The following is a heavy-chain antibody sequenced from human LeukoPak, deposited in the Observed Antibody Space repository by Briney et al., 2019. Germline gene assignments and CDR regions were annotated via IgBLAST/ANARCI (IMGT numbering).Heavy chain of an antibody. D-gene: IGHD3-16*01. Sequence: GGSLRLSCAASGFTFSTYAMTWVRQAPGKGLEWVSRIKSDGSSTSGADSVKGRFTISRDNAKNTLYLQMNSLRAEDTAVYYCARRGAASDAFDIWGQGTMVTVSS. CDR2: IKSDGSST. V-gene: IGHV3-74*01. CDR1: GFTFSTYA. CDR3: ARRGAASDAFDI. J-gene: IGHJ3*02.